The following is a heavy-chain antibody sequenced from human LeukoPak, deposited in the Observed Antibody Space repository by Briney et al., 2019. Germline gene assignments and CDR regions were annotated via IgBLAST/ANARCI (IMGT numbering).Heavy chain of an antibody. J-gene: IGHJ5*02. CDR1: GGSISNDGYY. CDR2: VYYSGST. Sequence: SETLSLTCNASGGSISNDGYYWSWIRQHPGKGLEWLGYVYYSGSTYYNPSLKSRVTLSVDTSKSQFSLSLSSVTAADTAVYYCARDLTGDQFFDPWGQGTLVTVSS. CDR3: ARDLTGDQFFDP. V-gene: IGHV4-31*03. D-gene: IGHD7-27*01.